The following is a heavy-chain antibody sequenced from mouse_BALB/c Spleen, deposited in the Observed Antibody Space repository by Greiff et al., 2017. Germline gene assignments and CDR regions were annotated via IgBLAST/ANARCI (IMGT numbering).Heavy chain of an antibody. V-gene: IGHV14-3*02. Sequence: EVQLQESGAELVKPGASVKLSCTASGFNIKDTYMHWVKQRPEQGLEWIGRIDPANGNTKYDPKFQGKATITADTSSNTAYLQLSSLTSEDTAVYYCASPDSYWGQGTLVTVSA. J-gene: IGHJ3*01. CDR2: IDPANGNT. CDR3: ASPDSY. CDR1: GFNIKDTY.